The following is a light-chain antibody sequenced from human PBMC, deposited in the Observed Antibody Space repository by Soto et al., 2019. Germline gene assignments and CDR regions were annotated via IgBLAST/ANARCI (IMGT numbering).Light chain of an antibody. J-gene: IGKJ4*01. V-gene: IGKV3-20*01. Sequence: EIVLTQSPGTLSLSPGERATLSCRASQRISNSYLAWYQQKPGQAPRLLLYDASSRATGIPDRVSGSGSGTEFSLTISSLQSEDFAVYSCQQYGDWPGAFGGGTKVDIK. CDR1: QRISNSY. CDR2: DAS. CDR3: QQYGDWPGA.